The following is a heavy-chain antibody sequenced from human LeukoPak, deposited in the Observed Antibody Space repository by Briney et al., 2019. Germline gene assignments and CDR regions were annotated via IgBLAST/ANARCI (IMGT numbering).Heavy chain of an antibody. CDR3: ARGRNWYGTGSSPSDY. J-gene: IGHJ4*02. V-gene: IGHV4-34*01. CDR2: INQSGSA. Sequence: PSETLSLTCAVYGGSFSGYYWTWIRQPPGMGLEWIGEINQSGSASSNPSLKSRVTISVDTSKNQFSLKVRSVTAADTAVYYCARGRNWYGTGSSPSDYWGQGTLVTVSS. D-gene: IGHD3-10*01. CDR1: GGSFSGYY.